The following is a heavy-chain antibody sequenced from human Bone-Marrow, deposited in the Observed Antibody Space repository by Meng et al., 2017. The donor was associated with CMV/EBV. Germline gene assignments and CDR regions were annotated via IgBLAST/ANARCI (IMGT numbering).Heavy chain of an antibody. CDR3: ARSMETYCSSTSCYPGFDY. V-gene: IGHV3-21*01. CDR1: GFTFSSYS. J-gene: IGHJ4*02. CDR2: ISSSSSYI. Sequence: GGSLRLSCSASGFTFSSYSMNWVRQAPGKGLEWVSSISSSSSYIYYADSVKGRFTISRDNAKNSLYLQMNSLRAEDTAVYYCARSMETYCSSTSCYPGFDYWGQGTLVTVSS. D-gene: IGHD2-2*01.